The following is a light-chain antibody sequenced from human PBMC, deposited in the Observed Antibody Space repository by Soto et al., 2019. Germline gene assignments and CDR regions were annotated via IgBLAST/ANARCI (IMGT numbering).Light chain of an antibody. CDR1: QSVSSSY. V-gene: IGKV3-20*01. CDR3: QQYGSSPPIT. J-gene: IGKJ5*01. CDR2: GAS. Sequence: EIVLTQSPGTLSLSPGERATLSCRASQSVSSSYLAWYQQKPGQAPRLLIYGASSRATGIPDRFRGSGSGTDFTLTISRLEPEDFAVYYCQQYGSSPPITFGQGTRREMK.